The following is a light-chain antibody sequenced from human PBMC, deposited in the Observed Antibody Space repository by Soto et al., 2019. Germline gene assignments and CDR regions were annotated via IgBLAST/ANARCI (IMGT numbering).Light chain of an antibody. CDR2: EVS. V-gene: IGLV2-23*02. J-gene: IGLJ1*01. Sequence: QPVLTQPASVSGSPGQSITISCTGTSSDVGSYNLVSWYQQHPGKAPKLMIYEVSKRPSGVSSRFSGSKSGNTASLTISGLQAEDEADYYCCSYAGSSTYVFGTGTKVTVL. CDR3: CSYAGSSTYV. CDR1: SSDVGSYNL.